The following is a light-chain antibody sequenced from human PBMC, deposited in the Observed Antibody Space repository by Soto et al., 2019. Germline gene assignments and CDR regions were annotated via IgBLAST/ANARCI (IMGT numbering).Light chain of an antibody. CDR2: EVS. CDR1: ISDIGAYIY. V-gene: IGLV2-8*01. J-gene: IGLJ1*01. CDR3: SSYAGSNNFV. Sequence: QALLTQPPSSSGSPGQSVTISCTGTISDIGAYIYVSWYQQHPGKAPKLMISEVSRRPSGVPERFSGSKSGNTASLTVSGLQADDEAHYYCSSYAGSNNFVFGTGTKVNVL.